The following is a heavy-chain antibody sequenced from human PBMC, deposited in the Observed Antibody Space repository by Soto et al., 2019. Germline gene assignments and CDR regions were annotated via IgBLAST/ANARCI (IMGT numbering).Heavy chain of an antibody. CDR3: ARDGSDLLAD. CDR2: ISPSSSPI. CDR1: GFTLSSYS. Sequence: LRLSCAASGFTLSSYSMNWVRQAPGKGLEWVAFISPSSSPIYYVDSVKGRFTISRDNAKNSLYLQMNSLRDEDTAMYYCARDGSDLLADWGQGTLVTVSS. D-gene: IGHD3-3*01. J-gene: IGHJ1*01. V-gene: IGHV3-48*02.